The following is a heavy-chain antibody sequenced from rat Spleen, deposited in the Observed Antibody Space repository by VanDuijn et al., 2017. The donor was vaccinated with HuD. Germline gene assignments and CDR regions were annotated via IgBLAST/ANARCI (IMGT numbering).Heavy chain of an antibody. CDR2: INPDGGNT. V-gene: IGHV5-58*01. D-gene: IGHD1-11*01. J-gene: IGHJ2*01. Sequence: EVQLVETGGGLVQPGRSLKLSCVASGFTFSSYWMYWIRQAPGRGLEWVSSINPDGGNTYYPDSVKGRFTVSRDNAENTVYLQMNSLRSEDTATYYCAKDRDYGPDYWGKGVMVTVSS. CDR3: AKDRDYGPDY. CDR1: GFTFSSYW.